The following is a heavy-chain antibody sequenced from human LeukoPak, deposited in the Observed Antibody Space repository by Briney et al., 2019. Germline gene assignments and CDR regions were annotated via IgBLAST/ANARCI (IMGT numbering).Heavy chain of an antibody. CDR3: AKEYSSSWYAASYFGY. CDR1: GFTFDDYA. Sequence: SLRLSCAASGFTFDDYAMHWVRQAPGKGLEWGSCISWNSGSIGYADSVKGRFTISRDNAKNSLYLQMNSLRAEDTALYYCAKEYSSSWYAASYFGYWGQGTLVTVSS. CDR2: ISWNSGSI. J-gene: IGHJ4*02. V-gene: IGHV3-9*01. D-gene: IGHD6-13*01.